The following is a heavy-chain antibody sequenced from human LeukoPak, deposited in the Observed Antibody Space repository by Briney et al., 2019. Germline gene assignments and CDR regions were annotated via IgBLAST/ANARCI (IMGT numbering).Heavy chain of an antibody. Sequence: GGSLRLSCAASGFTFSNSAMNWVRQAPGKGLEWVSAISGSGGNTYYPNSVKGRFTISRDNSRNTLYLQMNSPRAEDTAVYYCAKGQVFQCDYWGQGTLVTVSS. J-gene: IGHJ4*02. CDR1: GFTFSNSA. D-gene: IGHD2/OR15-2a*01. CDR2: ISGSGGNT. CDR3: AKGQVFQCDY. V-gene: IGHV3-23*01.